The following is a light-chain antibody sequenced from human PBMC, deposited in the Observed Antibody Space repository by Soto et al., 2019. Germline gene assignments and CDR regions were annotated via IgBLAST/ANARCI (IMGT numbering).Light chain of an antibody. CDR3: SSYTSSDTVV. J-gene: IGLJ2*01. V-gene: IGLV2-14*03. CDR2: DVT. Sequence: QSALTQPASVSGSPGQSITISCTGTSSDVGGYNYVSWYQQFPGKAPKLVTFDVTNRPSGISNRFSGSKSANTASLTISGLQAEDEADYYCSSYTSSDTVVFGGGTKLTVL. CDR1: SSDVGGYNY.